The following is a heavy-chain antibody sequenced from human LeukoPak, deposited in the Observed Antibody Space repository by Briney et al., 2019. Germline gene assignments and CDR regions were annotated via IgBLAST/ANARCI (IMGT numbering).Heavy chain of an antibody. CDR2: ISSSSSYI. Sequence: GGSLRLSCVASVETFSSYSMNWLRQAPGKGLEWVSSISSSSSYIYYADSVKGRFTISRDNAKNSLYLQMNSLRAEDTAIYYFTTDTDKHYYYYGMGVWGQGTTVIVSS. CDR1: VETFSSYS. J-gene: IGHJ6*02. D-gene: IGHD4-17*01. CDR3: TTDTDKHYYYYGMGV. V-gene: IGHV3-21*01.